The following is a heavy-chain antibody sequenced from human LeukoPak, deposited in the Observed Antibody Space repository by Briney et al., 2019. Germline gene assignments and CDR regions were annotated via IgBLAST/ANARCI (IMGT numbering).Heavy chain of an antibody. J-gene: IGHJ4*02. V-gene: IGHV3-48*01. Sequence: GGSLRLSCAASGFTFSSYSMTWVRQAPGKGLEWVSYISSSSSTIYYADSVKGRFTISRDNAKNSLYLQMNSLRAEDTAVYYCAREGGQYCSSTSCHSEGFDYWGQGTLVTVSS. CDR1: GFTFSSYS. CDR2: ISSSSSTI. CDR3: AREGGQYCSSTSCHSEGFDY. D-gene: IGHD2-2*02.